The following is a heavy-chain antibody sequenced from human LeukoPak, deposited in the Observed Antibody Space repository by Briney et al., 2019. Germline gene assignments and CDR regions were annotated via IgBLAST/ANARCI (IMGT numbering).Heavy chain of an antibody. CDR3: ATDNMVRGAISSFYYYYGMDV. V-gene: IGHV1-24*01. Sequence: ASVKVSCKVSGYTLTELSMHWVRQAPGKGLEWMGGFDPEDGETIYAQKFQGRVTITEDTSTDTAYMELSSLRSEDTAVYYCATDNMVRGAISSFYYYYGMDVWGQGTTVTVSS. J-gene: IGHJ6*02. CDR1: GYTLTELS. CDR2: FDPEDGET. D-gene: IGHD3-10*01.